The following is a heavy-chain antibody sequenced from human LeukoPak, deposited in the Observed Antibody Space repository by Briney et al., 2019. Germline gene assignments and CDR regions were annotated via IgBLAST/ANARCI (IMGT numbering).Heavy chain of an antibody. Sequence: GESLKISCKGFGYSFSSYWIGWVRQMPGKGLEWMGIIYPGDSDTRYSPSFQGQVTISADKSISTAYLQWSSLKASDSAMHYCARVGYCSTTNCYAFDYWGQGTLVTVSS. J-gene: IGHJ4*02. CDR1: GYSFSSYW. D-gene: IGHD2-2*01. CDR3: ARVGYCSTTNCYAFDY. CDR2: IYPGDSDT. V-gene: IGHV5-51*01.